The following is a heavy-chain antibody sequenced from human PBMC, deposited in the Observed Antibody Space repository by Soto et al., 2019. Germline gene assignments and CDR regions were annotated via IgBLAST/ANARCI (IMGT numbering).Heavy chain of an antibody. CDR1: GFTFSSYS. J-gene: IGHJ2*01. D-gene: IGHD3-3*01. Sequence: EVQLVESGGGLVKPGGSLRLSCAASGFTFSSYSMNWVRQAPGKGLEWVSSISSSSSYIYYADSVKGRFTISRDNAKNPLYLQMNSLRAEDTGVYYCAVRSGLRAYWSIDLWGRGTLVTVSS. V-gene: IGHV3-21*06. CDR2: ISSSSSYI. CDR3: AVRSGLRAYWSIDL.